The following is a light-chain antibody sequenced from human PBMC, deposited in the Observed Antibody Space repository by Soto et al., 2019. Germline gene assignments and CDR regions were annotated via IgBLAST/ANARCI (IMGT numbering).Light chain of an antibody. CDR2: DVT. CDR3: SSYTGNNNVV. Sequence: QSVLTQPPSASGSPGQSVTISCTETSNDVGGYNYVSWYQQHPGKAPKLMIYDVTKRPSGVPYRFSGSKSGNTASLTVSGLQPEDEADYYCSSYTGNNNVVFGGGTKLTVL. J-gene: IGLJ3*02. V-gene: IGLV2-8*01. CDR1: SNDVGGYNY.